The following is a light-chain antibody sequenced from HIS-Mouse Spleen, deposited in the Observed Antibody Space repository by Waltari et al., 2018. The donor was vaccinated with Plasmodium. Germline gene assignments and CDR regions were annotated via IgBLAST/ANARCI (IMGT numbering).Light chain of an antibody. Sequence: SYELTQPPSVSVSPGQTARITCSGDALPKKYACWYQQQPGQSPVLVIYQASKRPSGTPERFSGSNSGNTATLTISGTQAMDEADYYCQAWDSSTVVFGGGTKLTVL. CDR1: ALPKKY. V-gene: IGLV3-1*01. CDR2: QAS. CDR3: QAWDSSTVV. J-gene: IGLJ2*01.